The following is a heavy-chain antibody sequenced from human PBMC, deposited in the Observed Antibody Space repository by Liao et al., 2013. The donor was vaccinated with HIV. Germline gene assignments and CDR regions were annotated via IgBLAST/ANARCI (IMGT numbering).Heavy chain of an antibody. V-gene: IGHV4-59*12. CDR3: ARGSYCSTATCYPEGLSG. CDR1: GGSISSYY. CDR2: IYYSGST. Sequence: QVQLQESGPGLVKPSETLSLTCTVSGGSISSYYWSWIRQPPGKGLEWIGYIYYSGSTNYNPSLKSRVTISVDTSKNQFSLKLSSVTAADTAVYYCARGSYCSTATCYPEGLSGWGQGTLVTVSS. D-gene: IGHD2-2*01. J-gene: IGHJ4*02.